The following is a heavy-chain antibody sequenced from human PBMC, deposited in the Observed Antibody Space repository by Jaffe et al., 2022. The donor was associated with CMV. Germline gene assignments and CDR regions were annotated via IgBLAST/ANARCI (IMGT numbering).Heavy chain of an antibody. CDR1: GFTLRSYA. V-gene: IGHV3-23*01. J-gene: IGHJ4*02. CDR2: ISGDGVLT. CDR3: ARDSWPSGRINNLDS. D-gene: IGHD3-3*01. Sequence: EVQVLEFGGGLVQPGGSLRLSCAASGFTLRSYAMNWVRQAPGKGLEWVSSISGDGVLTYYADSVKGRFTISRDISKNLVYLQMNSLRGEDMALYYCARDSWPSGRINNLDSWGQGTLVTVSS.